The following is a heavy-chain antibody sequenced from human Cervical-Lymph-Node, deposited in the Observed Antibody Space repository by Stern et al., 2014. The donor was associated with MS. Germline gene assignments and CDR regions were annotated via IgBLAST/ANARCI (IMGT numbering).Heavy chain of an antibody. Sequence: MQLVESGGGVVQPGRSLRLSCAASGFTFSTYGMHWVRQAPGQGLEWGTVISYDGSNKYYADSVKGRFTISRDNSKHTLYLQMNSLRPEDTAVYYCARGLRGSYSFDYWGQGTLVIVSS. CDR1: GFTFSTYG. CDR3: ARGLRGSYSFDY. V-gene: IGHV3-30*03. D-gene: IGHD3-10*01. J-gene: IGHJ4*02. CDR2: ISYDGSNK.